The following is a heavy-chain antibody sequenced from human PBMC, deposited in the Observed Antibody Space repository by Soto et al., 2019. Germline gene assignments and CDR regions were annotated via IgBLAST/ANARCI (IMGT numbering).Heavy chain of an antibody. D-gene: IGHD3-10*01. Sequence: SETLSLTCTVSGVSISSYCWSWIRQPPGKGLEWIGYMYYSGSTNYNPSLKSRVTISVDTSKNQFSLKLSSVTAADTAVYYCARDPGSGSYYGWFDPWGQGTLVTVSS. CDR2: MYYSGST. CDR1: GVSISSYC. J-gene: IGHJ5*02. V-gene: IGHV4-59*01. CDR3: ARDPGSGSYYGWFDP.